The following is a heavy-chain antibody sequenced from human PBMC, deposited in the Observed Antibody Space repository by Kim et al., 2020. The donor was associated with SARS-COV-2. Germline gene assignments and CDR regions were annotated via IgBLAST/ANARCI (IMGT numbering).Heavy chain of an antibody. CDR2: IYYSGST. CDR3: ASVEGITIFGVVIIGAFDI. V-gene: IGHV4-31*03. Sequence: SETLSLTCTVSGGSLSSGGYYWSWIRQHPGKGLEWIGHIYYSGSTYYNPSLKSRVTISVDTSKNQFSLKLSSVTAADTAVYYCASVEGITIFGVVIIGAFDIWGQGTMVTVSS. J-gene: IGHJ3*02. D-gene: IGHD3-3*01. CDR1: GGSLSSGGYY.